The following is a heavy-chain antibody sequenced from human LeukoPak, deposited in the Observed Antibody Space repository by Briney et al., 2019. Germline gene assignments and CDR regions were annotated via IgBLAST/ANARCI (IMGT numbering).Heavy chain of an antibody. Sequence: GGSLRLSCAASGFTFSSYGMHWVCQAPGKGLEWVAVIWYDGSNKYYADSVKGRFTISRDNSKNTLYLQMNSLRAEDTAVYYCARVSRYCTNGVCPSDYWGQGTLVTVSS. J-gene: IGHJ4*02. CDR3: ARVSRYCTNGVCPSDY. CDR1: GFTFSSYG. CDR2: IWYDGSNK. D-gene: IGHD2-8*01. V-gene: IGHV3-33*01.